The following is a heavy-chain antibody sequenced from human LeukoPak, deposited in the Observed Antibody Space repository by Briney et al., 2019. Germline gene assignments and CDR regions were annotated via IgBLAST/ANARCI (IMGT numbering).Heavy chain of an antibody. D-gene: IGHD6-13*01. Sequence: GGSLRLSCAASGFTFSSYAMHWVRQAPGKGLEWVAVISYDGSNEYYADSVKGRFTISRDNSKNTLYLQMNSLRAEDTAVYYCAREEQQLAPFDYWGQGTLVTVSS. CDR3: AREEQQLAPFDY. CDR1: GFTFSSYA. V-gene: IGHV3-30-3*01. CDR2: ISYDGSNE. J-gene: IGHJ4*02.